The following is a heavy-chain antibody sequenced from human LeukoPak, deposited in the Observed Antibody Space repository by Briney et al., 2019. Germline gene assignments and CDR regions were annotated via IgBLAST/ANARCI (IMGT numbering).Heavy chain of an antibody. D-gene: IGHD2-2*01. CDR1: GFTFSTYG. Sequence: GRSLRLSCAASGFTFSTYGMHWVRQAPGKGLEWVAIIWYDGINKYYADSVKGRFTISRDNSKNTLYLQMNSLRADDTALYYCARSYCTSTSCNYYYGMDVWGQGTTVTVSS. CDR2: IWYDGINK. CDR3: ARSYCTSTSCNYYYGMDV. J-gene: IGHJ6*02. V-gene: IGHV3-33*01.